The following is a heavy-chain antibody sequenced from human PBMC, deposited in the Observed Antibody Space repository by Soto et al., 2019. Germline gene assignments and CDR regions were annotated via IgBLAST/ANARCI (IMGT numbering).Heavy chain of an antibody. CDR2: IIPIFGTA. V-gene: IGHV1-69*06. J-gene: IGHJ6*02. CDR1: GGTFSSYA. CDR3: ARTLHIVLIVYGPGDGMDV. Sequence: QVQLVQSGAEVKKPGSSVKVSCKASGGTFSSYAISWVRQAPGQGLEWMGGIIPIFGTANYAQKFQGRVTITADKSTSTAYMELSSLRSEDTAVYYCARTLHIVLIVYGPGDGMDVWGQGTTVTVSS. D-gene: IGHD2-8*01.